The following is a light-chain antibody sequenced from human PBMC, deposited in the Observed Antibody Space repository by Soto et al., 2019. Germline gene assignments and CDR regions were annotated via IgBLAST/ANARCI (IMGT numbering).Light chain of an antibody. CDR3: SSYSIRTAYL. Sequence: QSALTQPASVSGSPGQSITISGTGTSSDVGGYDYVSWYQLHPGKAPKLMVFEVNNRPAGVSYRFSGSKSGNTASLTISGLQAEDEADYFCSSYSIRTAYLFGTGTKLTVL. CDR1: SSDVGGYDY. J-gene: IGLJ1*01. CDR2: EVN. V-gene: IGLV2-14*01.